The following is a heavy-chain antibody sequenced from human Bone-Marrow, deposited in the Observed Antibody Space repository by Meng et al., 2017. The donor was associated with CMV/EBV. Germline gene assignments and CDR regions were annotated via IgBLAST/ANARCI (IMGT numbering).Heavy chain of an antibody. V-gene: IGHV3-48*04. Sequence: GESLKISWAASGFTFSSYSMNWVRQAPEKGLEWVSYISSSSSTIYYADSVKGRFTISRDNAKNSLYLQMNSLRAEDTAVYYCARVEGGRIEWTDYWGQGTLVTVSS. J-gene: IGHJ4*02. D-gene: IGHD3-16*01. CDR1: GFTFSSYS. CDR3: ARVEGGRIEWTDY. CDR2: ISSSSSTI.